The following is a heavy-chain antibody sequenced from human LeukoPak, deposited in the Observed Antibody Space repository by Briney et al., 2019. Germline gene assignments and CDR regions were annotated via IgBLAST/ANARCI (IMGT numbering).Heavy chain of an antibody. CDR1: GFTFSSYA. V-gene: IGHV3-23*01. D-gene: IGHD6-13*01. CDR2: ISGSGGST. Sequence: PGGPLRLSCAASGFTFSSYAMSWVRQAPGKGLEWVSAISGSGGSTYYADSVKGRFTISRDNSKNTLYLQMNSLRAEDTAVYYCAKTGFEGGSSWPHFDYWGQGTLVTVSS. CDR3: AKTGFEGGSSWPHFDY. J-gene: IGHJ4*02.